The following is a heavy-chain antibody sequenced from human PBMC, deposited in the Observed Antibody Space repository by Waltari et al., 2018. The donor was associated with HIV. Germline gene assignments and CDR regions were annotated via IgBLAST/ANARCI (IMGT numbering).Heavy chain of an antibody. Sequence: EVQLVESGGGLVQPGGSLRLSCAASGFTFSTYWMTWVRQAPGKGLDWLAKIKQDGSEKFYADSVKGRFTVSRDNNKKSLYLQMSSLRAEDTAVYYCARDLKDYDFWSPVDVWGQGTTVTVSS. CDR1: GFTFSTYW. V-gene: IGHV3-7*01. CDR2: IKQDGSEK. D-gene: IGHD3-3*01. J-gene: IGHJ6*02. CDR3: ARDLKDYDFWSPVDV.